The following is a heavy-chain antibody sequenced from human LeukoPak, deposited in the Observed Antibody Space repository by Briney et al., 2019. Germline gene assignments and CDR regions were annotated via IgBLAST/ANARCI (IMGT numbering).Heavy chain of an antibody. CDR2: ISDSGRST. CDR3: AKRYYYDSSGYCFDY. D-gene: IGHD3-22*01. CDR1: GFSFSTYA. Sequence: GGSLRLSCAASGFSFSTYAMTWVRQAPGKGLEWVSSISDSGRSTYYADSVKGRFTTSRDNSKNTLYLQMNSLRAEDTAVYFCAKRYYYDSSGYCFDYWGQGTLVTVSS. J-gene: IGHJ4*02. V-gene: IGHV3-23*01.